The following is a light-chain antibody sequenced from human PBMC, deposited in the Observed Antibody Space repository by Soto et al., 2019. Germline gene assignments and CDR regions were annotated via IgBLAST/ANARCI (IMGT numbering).Light chain of an antibody. CDR2: DVS. V-gene: IGLV2-11*01. J-gene: IGLJ3*02. CDR3: CSYAGTYTPV. CDR1: SSDVGGYNY. Sequence: QSALTQPRSVSGSPGQSVTISCTRTSSDVGGYNYVSWYQQHPGKAPKLIIYDVSKWPSGVPDRFSGSKSGNTASLTISGLQADDEADYYCCSYAGTYTPVFGGGTKLTVL.